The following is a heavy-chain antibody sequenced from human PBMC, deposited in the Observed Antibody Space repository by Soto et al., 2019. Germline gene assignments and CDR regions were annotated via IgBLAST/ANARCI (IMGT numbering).Heavy chain of an antibody. Sequence: GGSLRLSCAASGFTFSSYWMHWVRQAPGKGLVWVSRINSDGSSTSYADSVKGRFTISRDNAKNTLYLQMNSLRAEDMAVYYCARASGWYEFYDYWGQGTLVTVSS. CDR2: INSDGSST. J-gene: IGHJ4*02. CDR3: ARASGWYEFYDY. V-gene: IGHV3-74*01. D-gene: IGHD6-19*01. CDR1: GFTFSSYW.